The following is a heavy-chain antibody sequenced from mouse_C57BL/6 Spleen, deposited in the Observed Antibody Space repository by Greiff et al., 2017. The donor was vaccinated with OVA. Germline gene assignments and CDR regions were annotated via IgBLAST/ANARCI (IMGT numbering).Heavy chain of an antibody. CDR1: GFTFSSYT. J-gene: IGHJ1*03. CDR2: ISGGGGNT. D-gene: IGHD1-1*01. V-gene: IGHV5-9*01. Sequence: EVKVVESGGGLVKPGGSLKLSCAASGFTFSSYTMSWVRQTPEKRLEWVATISGGGGNTYYPDSVKGRFTISRDNAKNTLYLQMSSLRSEDTALYYCARGTTVVAPDWYFDVWGTGTTVTVSS. CDR3: ARGTTVVAPDWYFDV.